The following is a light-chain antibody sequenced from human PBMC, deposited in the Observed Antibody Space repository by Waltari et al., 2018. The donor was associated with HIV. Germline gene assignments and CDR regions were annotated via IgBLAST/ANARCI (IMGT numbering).Light chain of an antibody. J-gene: IGKJ1*01. CDR3: QQYYSTPPT. Sequence: DIVMTQSPDSLSVSLGERATINCKSSQSVLYSSNNKNYLAWYHRKPVQPPKLLIYWASTRESGVPDRFSGSGSGTDLTLTISSLQAEDVAVYYGQQYYSTPPTFGQGPKVEIK. V-gene: IGKV4-1*01. CDR2: WAS. CDR1: QSVLYSSNNKNY.